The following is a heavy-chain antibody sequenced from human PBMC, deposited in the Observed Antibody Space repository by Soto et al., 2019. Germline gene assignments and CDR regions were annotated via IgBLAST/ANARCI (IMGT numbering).Heavy chain of an antibody. V-gene: IGHV1-69*13. Sequence: SVKVSCKASGGTFSSYAISWVRQAPGQGLEWMGGIIPIFGTANYAQKFQGRVTITADESTSTAYVELSSLRSEDTAVYYCAREGRWLQSRYYFDYWGQGTLVTVSS. CDR1: GGTFSSYA. CDR3: AREGRWLQSRYYFDY. J-gene: IGHJ4*02. D-gene: IGHD5-12*01. CDR2: IIPIFGTA.